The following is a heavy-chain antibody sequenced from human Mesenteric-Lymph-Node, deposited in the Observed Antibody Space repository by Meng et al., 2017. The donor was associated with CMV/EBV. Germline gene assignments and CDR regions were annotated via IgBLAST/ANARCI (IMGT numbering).Heavy chain of an antibody. Sequence: AVSGDSIDSSSWWSWVRQSPGKGLEWIGEIYHLGSTNYSPSLQSRVILSVDKSRNHFSLKLTSVTPADTAMYYCARRYSAYEYFDYWGQGTLVTVSS. D-gene: IGHD5-12*01. V-gene: IGHV4-4*02. CDR3: ARRYSAYEYFDY. J-gene: IGHJ4*02. CDR2: IYHLGST. CDR1: GDSIDSSSW.